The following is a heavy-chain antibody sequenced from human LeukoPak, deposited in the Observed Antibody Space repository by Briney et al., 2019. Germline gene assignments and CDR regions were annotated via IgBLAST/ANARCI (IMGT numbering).Heavy chain of an antibody. J-gene: IGHJ4*02. V-gene: IGHV4-34*01. CDR2: INDSGST. CDR1: GGSFSGYY. D-gene: IGHD4-17*01. Sequence: PSETLSLTCAVYGGSFSGYYWNWIRQPPGKGLEWIGEINDSGSTNYNPFLKSRVSISVDTSKKQFSLKANSVTAADTAVYYCARGVYGDYFTKTGYFDYWGQGTQVIVSS. CDR3: ARGVYGDYFTKTGYFDY.